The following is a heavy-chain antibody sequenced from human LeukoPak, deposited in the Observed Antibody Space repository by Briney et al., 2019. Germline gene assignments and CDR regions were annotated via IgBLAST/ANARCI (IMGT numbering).Heavy chain of an antibody. D-gene: IGHD4/OR15-4a*01. V-gene: IGHV3-66*02. CDR2: IYSGGST. CDR1: GFTFSSNY. CDR3: ARVSMEYYFDY. J-gene: IGHJ4*02. Sequence: GGSLRLSCAASGFTFSSNYMSWVRQAPGKGLEWVSVIYSGGSTYYADSVKGRFTISRDNSKNTLYLQMNSLRAEDTAVYYCARVSMEYYFDYWGQGTLVTVSS.